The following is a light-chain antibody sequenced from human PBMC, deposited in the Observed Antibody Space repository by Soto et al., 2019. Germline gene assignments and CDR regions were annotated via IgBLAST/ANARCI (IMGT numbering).Light chain of an antibody. Sequence: EIVMTQSPATLSVSPGERATLSCRASQSVSHNLAWYQQKPGQAPRLLSYGASTRATGIPARFSGSGSGTDFTLTISSLQSEDFAVYYCQQSNNWPYTFGQGTKLEIK. J-gene: IGKJ2*01. CDR2: GAS. CDR3: QQSNNWPYT. CDR1: QSVSHN. V-gene: IGKV3-15*01.